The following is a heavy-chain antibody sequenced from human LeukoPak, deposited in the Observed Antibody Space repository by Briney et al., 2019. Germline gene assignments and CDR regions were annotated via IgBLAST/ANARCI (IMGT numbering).Heavy chain of an antibody. D-gene: IGHD6-6*01. CDR2: ISSSSSTI. Sequence: GGSLRLSCAASGFTFSSYSMNWVRQAPGKGLEWVSYISSSSSTIYYADSVKGRFTISRDNAKNSLYLQMNSLRAEDTAVYYCAREYSSSSGWDFDYWGQGTLVTVSS. CDR3: AREYSSSSGWDFDY. V-gene: IGHV3-48*01. J-gene: IGHJ4*02. CDR1: GFTFSSYS.